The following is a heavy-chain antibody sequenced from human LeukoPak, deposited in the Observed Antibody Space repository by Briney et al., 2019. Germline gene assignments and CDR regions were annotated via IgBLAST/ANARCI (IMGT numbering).Heavy chain of an antibody. CDR1: GGSFSGYY. Sequence: SETLSLTCAVYGGSFSGYYWSWIRQPPGKGLEWIGSIYYSGSTYYNPSLKSRVTISVDTSKNQFSLKLSSVTAADTAVYYCARNSLFHYYYYMDVWGKGTTVTVSS. D-gene: IGHD2-21*01. V-gene: IGHV4-34*01. CDR2: IYYSGST. J-gene: IGHJ6*03. CDR3: ARNSLFHYYYYMDV.